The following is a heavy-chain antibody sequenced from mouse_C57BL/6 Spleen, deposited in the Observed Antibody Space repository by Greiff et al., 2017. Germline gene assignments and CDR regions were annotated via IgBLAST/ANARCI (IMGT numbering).Heavy chain of an antibody. Sequence: QVQLQQPGAELVRPGTSVKLSCKASGYTFTSYWMHWVKQRPGQGLEWIGVIDPSDSYTNYNQKFKGKATLTVDTSSSTAYMQLSSLTSEDSAVYDCARHYYGDRAWFAYWGQGTLVTVSA. J-gene: IGHJ3*01. CDR3: ARHYYGDRAWFAY. D-gene: IGHD2-13*01. CDR1: GYTFTSYW. V-gene: IGHV1-59*01. CDR2: IDPSDSYT.